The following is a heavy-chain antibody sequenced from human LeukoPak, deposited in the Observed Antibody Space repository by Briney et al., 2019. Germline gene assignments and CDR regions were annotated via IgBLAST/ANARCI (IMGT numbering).Heavy chain of an antibody. CDR3: ARGSDYYDSSGYYSHTFDI. D-gene: IGHD3-22*01. CDR2: IYYSGST. Sequence: PSETLSLTCTVSGGSISSSSYYWGWIRQPPGKGLEWIGSIYYSGSTYYNPSLKSRVTISVDTSKNQFSLKLSSVTAADTAVYYCARGSDYYDSSGYYSHTFDIWGQGTIVTVSS. J-gene: IGHJ3*02. V-gene: IGHV4-39*07. CDR1: GGSISSSSYY.